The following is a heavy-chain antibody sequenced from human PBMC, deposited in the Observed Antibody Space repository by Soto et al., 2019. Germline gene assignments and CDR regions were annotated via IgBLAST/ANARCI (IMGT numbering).Heavy chain of an antibody. CDR1: GFTVSSNY. CDR3: ARDPPATRHGMDV. Sequence: QAVGSLRLSCAASGFTVSSNYMSWVRQAPGKGLEWVSVIYSGGSTYYADSVRGRFTISRDNSKNTLYLQMKSLRAEDTAVYYCARDPPATRHGMDVWGQGTTVTVSS. V-gene: IGHV3-53*01. J-gene: IGHJ6*02. CDR2: IYSGGST.